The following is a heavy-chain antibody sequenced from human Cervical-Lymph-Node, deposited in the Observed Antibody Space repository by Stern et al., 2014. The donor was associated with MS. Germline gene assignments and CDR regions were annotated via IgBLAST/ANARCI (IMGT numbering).Heavy chain of an antibody. CDR1: GGNFSVLA. V-gene: IGHV1-69*06. Sequence: QLVQSGAEVKKPESSVRVSCQASGGNFSVLAISWVRQAPGQGLEWMGGIIPILETATYAPKFKGRVTITADTSTSRVHLEMTGLRSEDTAMFLLRYHSGTEYWGQGTPVTVSS. CDR3: RYHSGTEY. J-gene: IGHJ4*02. D-gene: IGHD6-13*01. CDR2: IIPILETA.